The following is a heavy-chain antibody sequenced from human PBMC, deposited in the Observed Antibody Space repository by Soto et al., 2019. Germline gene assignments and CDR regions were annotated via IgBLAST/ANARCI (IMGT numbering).Heavy chain of an antibody. Sequence: QVQLQESGPGLVKPSGTLSLTCAVSSGSISSSKWWSWVRQPPGKGLEWIGEIYHSGSTNYNPSLKSRVTISVDKSKNQFSLKLSSVTAADTAVYYCARAVRIAAARGDNWFDPWGQGTLVTVSS. V-gene: IGHV4-4*02. CDR1: SGSISSSKW. CDR2: IYHSGST. D-gene: IGHD6-13*01. CDR3: ARAVRIAAARGDNWFDP. J-gene: IGHJ5*02.